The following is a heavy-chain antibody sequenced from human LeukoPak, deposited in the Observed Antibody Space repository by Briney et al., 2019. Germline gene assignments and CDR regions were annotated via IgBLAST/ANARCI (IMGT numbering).Heavy chain of an antibody. D-gene: IGHD5-18*01. V-gene: IGHV4-39*01. CDR2: IFFSGGT. J-gene: IGHJ6*03. Sequence: ASETLSLTCTVSGGSISSSSYYWGRIRQPPGKGLEWIGSIFFSGGTYYNPALKSRVTISVDTSKNQLSLKVSSVTTADTAVYYCGTRGPDTAMDTQYYYYMDVWGKGTTVTISS. CDR3: GTRGPDTAMDTQYYYYMDV. CDR1: GGSISSSSYY.